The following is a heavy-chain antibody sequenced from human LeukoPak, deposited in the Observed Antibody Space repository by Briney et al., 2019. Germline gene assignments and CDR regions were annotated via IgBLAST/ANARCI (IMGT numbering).Heavy chain of an antibody. CDR3: AKSPLGVRGVID. Sequence: GESLRLSCAASGFTFSGSAMHWVRQASGKGLEWVGRIRSKANSYATAYAASVKGRFTISRDDSKNTAYLQMNSLRAEDTAVYYCAKSPLGVRGVIDWGQGTLVTVSP. V-gene: IGHV3-73*01. J-gene: IGHJ4*02. CDR1: GFTFSGSA. D-gene: IGHD3-10*01. CDR2: IRSKANSYAT.